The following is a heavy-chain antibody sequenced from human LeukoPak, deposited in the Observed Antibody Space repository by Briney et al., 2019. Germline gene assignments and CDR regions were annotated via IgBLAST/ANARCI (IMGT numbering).Heavy chain of an antibody. CDR1: GFTFDDYG. Sequence: PGGSLRLSCAASGFTFDDYGMSWVRQAPGKGLEWVSGINWNGGSTGYADSVKGRFTISRDNAKNSLYLQMNSLRAEDTALYYCAKEGGYSYGQSRFDYWGQGTLVTVSS. CDR3: AKEGGYSYGQSRFDY. D-gene: IGHD5-18*01. CDR2: INWNGGST. V-gene: IGHV3-20*04. J-gene: IGHJ4*02.